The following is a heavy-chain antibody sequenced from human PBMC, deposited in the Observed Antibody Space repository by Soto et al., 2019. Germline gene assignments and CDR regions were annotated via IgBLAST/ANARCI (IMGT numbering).Heavy chain of an antibody. J-gene: IGHJ2*01. CDR1: GFTVSSNY. CDR2: IYSSGST. CDR3: ARDHYYYDSSGYYHYWYFDL. V-gene: IGHV3-53*01. Sequence: GGSLRLSCAASGFTVSSNYMSWVRQAPGKGLEWVSVIYSSGSTYYADSVKGRFTISRDNSKNTLFLQMNSLRADDTAMYYCARDHYYYDSSGYYHYWYFDLWGRGTLVTVSS. D-gene: IGHD3-22*01.